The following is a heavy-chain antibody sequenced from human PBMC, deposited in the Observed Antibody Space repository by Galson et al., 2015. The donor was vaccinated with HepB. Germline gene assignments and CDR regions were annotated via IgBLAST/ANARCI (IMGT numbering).Heavy chain of an antibody. CDR2: IRSKAYGGTT. CDR3: TREGTYDILTGYYHDAFDI. D-gene: IGHD3-9*01. V-gene: IGHV3-49*03. Sequence: SLRLSCAASGFTFGDYAMSWFRQAPGKGLEWVGFIRSKAYGGTTEYAASVKGRFTISRDDSKSIAYLQMNSLKTEDTAVYYCTREGTYDILTGYYHDAFDIWGQGTMVTVSS. CDR1: GFTFGDYA. J-gene: IGHJ3*02.